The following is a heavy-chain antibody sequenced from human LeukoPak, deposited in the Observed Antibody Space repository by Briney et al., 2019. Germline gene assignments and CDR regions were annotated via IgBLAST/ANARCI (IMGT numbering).Heavy chain of an antibody. CDR3: ARVLAPSGWYNVDYYYYYMDV. CDR2: IHHSGST. CDR1: GYSISSGYY. D-gene: IGHD6-19*01. J-gene: IGHJ6*03. V-gene: IGHV4-38-2*02. Sequence: PSETLSLTCTVSGYSISSGYYWGWIRQPPGKGLEWIGSIHHSGSTNYNPSLKSRVTISLDTSKNQFSLKLSSVTAADTAVYYCARVLAPSGWYNVDYYYYYMDVWGKGTTVTISS.